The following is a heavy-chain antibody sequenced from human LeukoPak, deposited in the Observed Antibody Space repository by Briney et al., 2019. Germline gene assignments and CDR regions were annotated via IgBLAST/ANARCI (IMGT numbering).Heavy chain of an antibody. CDR3: AKGTYGFPPRYYMDD. CDR2: IAWDGVTT. V-gene: IGHV3-43D*04. J-gene: IGHJ6*03. D-gene: IGHD3-10*01. Sequence: GGFLRLSCAASGFTFEDHGIHWVRQAPGKGLEWVSHIAWDGVTTYYADSVKGRFAISRDNNKNFVYLQMNSLRRDDSAQYYCAKGTYGFPPRYYMDDWGKGTRVTVSS. CDR1: GFTFEDHG.